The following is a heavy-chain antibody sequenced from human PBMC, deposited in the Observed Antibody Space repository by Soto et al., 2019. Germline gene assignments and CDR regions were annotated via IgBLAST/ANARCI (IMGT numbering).Heavy chain of an antibody. CDR1: GGSISSYY. CDR3: VSLFFSVAAGGIPPNWFDP. Sequence: SETLSLTCTVSGGSISSYYWSWIRQPPGKGLEWIGYIYYSGSTNYNPSLKSRVTISVDTSKNQFSLKLISVTAADTAVYYCVSLFFSVAAGGIPPNWFDPWGQGTLVTVSS. CDR2: IYYSGST. D-gene: IGHD6-13*01. J-gene: IGHJ5*02. V-gene: IGHV4-59*08.